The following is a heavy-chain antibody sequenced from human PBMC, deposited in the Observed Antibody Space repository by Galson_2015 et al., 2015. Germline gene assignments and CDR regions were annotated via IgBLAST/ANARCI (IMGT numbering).Heavy chain of an antibody. CDR2: ISGSGGST. D-gene: IGHD6-13*01. J-gene: IGHJ4*02. V-gene: IGHV3-23*01. CDR1: GFTFSSYA. CDR3: AREDFIAAAGTGFDY. Sequence: SLRLSCAASGFTFSSYAMSWVRQAPGKGLEWVSAISGSGGSTYYADSVKGRFTISRDNSKNTLYLQMNSLRAEGTAVYYCAREDFIAAAGTGFDYWGQGTLVTVSS.